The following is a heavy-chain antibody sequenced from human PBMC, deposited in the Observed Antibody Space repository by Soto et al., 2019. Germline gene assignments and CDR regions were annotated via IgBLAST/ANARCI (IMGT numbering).Heavy chain of an antibody. CDR2: TYYRSKWYD. J-gene: IGHJ4*02. V-gene: IGHV6-1*01. Sequence: PSQTLSLTCAISGDSVSSNRAAWNWVRQSPSRGLEWLGRTYYRSKWYDDYAVSVKGRITINPDTSKNQFSLHLNSVTPEDTAVYYCASEGAASTDSGGNIDYWGPGTLVTVSS. D-gene: IGHD4-17*01. CDR1: GDSVSSNRAA. CDR3: ASEGAASTDSGGNIDY.